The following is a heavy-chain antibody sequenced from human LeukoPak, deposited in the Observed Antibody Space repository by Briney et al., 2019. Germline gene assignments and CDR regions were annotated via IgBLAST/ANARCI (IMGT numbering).Heavy chain of an antibody. CDR1: GFPVGTSA. CDR2: INQDGSEE. CDR3: VRDGGVSGYDLLDY. J-gene: IGHJ4*02. V-gene: IGHV3-7*01. Sequence: GGSLRLSCAASGFPVGTSAMSWVRQAPGKGLEWVAHINQDGSEEHYMDSVKARFTISRDNAKNSLSLQMNSLRAEDTAVYYCVRDGGVSGYDLLDYWGQGTLVTVSS. D-gene: IGHD5-12*01.